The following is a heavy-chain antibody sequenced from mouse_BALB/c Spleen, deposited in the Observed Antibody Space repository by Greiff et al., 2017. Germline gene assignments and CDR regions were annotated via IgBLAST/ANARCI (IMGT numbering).Heavy chain of an antibody. Sequence: QVQLQQPGAELVRPGASVKLSCKASGYTFTSYWINWVKQRPGQGLEWIGNIYPSDSYTNYNQKFKDKATLTVDKSSSTAYMQLSSPTSEDSAVYYCTREGGSMDYWGQGTSVTVSP. CDR2: IYPSDSYT. J-gene: IGHJ4*01. V-gene: IGHV1-69*02. CDR3: TREGGSMDY. CDR1: GYTFTSYW.